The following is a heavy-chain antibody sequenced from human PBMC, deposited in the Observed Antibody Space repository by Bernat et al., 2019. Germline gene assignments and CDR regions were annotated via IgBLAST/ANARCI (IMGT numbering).Heavy chain of an antibody. CDR3: ARELWLGIEAVGVDY. CDR2: ISSSSSTI. D-gene: IGHD1-26*01. V-gene: IGHV3-48*01. CDR1: RFTFSNYS. Sequence: EVQLVESGGGLVQPGGSLRLSCAASRFTFSNYSMNWVRQAPGKGLEWVSYISSSSSTIYYADSVKGRFTVSRDNAKNSLYLQMNSLRAEDTAVYYCARELWLGIEAVGVDYWAREPWSPSPQ. J-gene: IGHJ4*02.